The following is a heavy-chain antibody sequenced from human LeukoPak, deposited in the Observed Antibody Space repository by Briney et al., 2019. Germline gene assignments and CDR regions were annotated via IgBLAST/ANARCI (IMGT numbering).Heavy chain of an antibody. D-gene: IGHD6-19*01. CDR2: IIPILGIA. V-gene: IGHV1-69*04. CDR1: GGTFSSYA. Sequence: GASVKVSCKASGGTFSSYAISWVRQAPGQGLEWMGRIIPILGIANYAQKFQGRVTITADKSTSTAYMELSSLRSEDTAVYYCARGPYSSGWYYWGQGTLVTVSS. CDR3: ARGPYSSGWYY. J-gene: IGHJ4*02.